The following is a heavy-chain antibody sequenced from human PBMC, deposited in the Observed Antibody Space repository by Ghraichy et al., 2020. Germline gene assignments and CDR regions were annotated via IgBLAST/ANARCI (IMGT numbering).Heavy chain of an antibody. V-gene: IGHV3-49*04. D-gene: IGHD6-19*01. CDR2: IRSKAYGGTR. J-gene: IGHJ4*02. Sequence: GESLNISCTGSGFIFGDYVLSWVRQAPGKGLEWVGFIRSKAYGGTREYAASVKGRFTISRDDSKSIAYLQMDSLRTEDTAVYYCTRDRGVKVAGTGLGYWSQGALVTVSS. CDR3: TRDRGVKVAGTGLGY. CDR1: GFIFGDYV.